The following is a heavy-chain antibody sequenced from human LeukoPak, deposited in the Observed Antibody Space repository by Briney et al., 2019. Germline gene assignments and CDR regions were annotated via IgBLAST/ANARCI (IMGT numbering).Heavy chain of an antibody. CDR2: ISGSSSPI. J-gene: IGHJ4*02. Sequence: GGTLRLSCAASGFTFSSYSMNWVRQAPGKGLEWVSYISGSSSPIYYADSVKGRFTISRDNSKNTLYLQMNSLRAEDTAVYYCAKASAMIVVVSKHFDYWGQGTLVTVSS. CDR3: AKASAMIVVVSKHFDY. CDR1: GFTFSSYS. V-gene: IGHV3-48*01. D-gene: IGHD3-22*01.